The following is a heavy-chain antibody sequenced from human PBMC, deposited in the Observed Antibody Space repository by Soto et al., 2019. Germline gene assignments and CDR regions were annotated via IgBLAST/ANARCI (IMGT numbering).Heavy chain of an antibody. CDR2: ISPSASDT. V-gene: IGHV3-23*01. D-gene: IGHD5-18*01. CDR1: GFSFGTFS. CDR3: AKGGYTFAYE. J-gene: IGHJ4*02. Sequence: EVQLLESGGDLVQPGGSLRLSCAASGFSFGTFSMAGVGRPPGKGLEWVSAISPSASDTLYADSVKGRFTIFRDNSKNTLFLQMTSLRAEDTAVYYCAKGGYTFAYEWGQGTLVTVSS.